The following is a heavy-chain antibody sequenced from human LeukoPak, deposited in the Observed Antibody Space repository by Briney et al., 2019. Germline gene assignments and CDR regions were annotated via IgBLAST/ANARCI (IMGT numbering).Heavy chain of an antibody. CDR2: ISKSSDYI. D-gene: IGHD2-15*01. J-gene: IGHJ3*01. CDR1: GFTFSSNS. V-gene: IGHV3-21*01. CDR3: ARRYCSGGSCYSSS. Sequence: GGSLRLSCAASGFTFSSNSKNWVRQAPGKGLEWVSAISKSSDYIYYADSVKGRFTISRDNAKNSLYLQMNSLRAEDTAVYYCARRYCSGGSCYSSSWGQGTMVTVSS.